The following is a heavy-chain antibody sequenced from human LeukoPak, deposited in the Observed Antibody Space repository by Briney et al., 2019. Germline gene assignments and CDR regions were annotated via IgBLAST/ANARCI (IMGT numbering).Heavy chain of an antibody. CDR2: ISGHGSST. Sequence: GGSLRLSCAASGFTFNSYAMNWVRQAPGKGLEWVSGISGHGSSTYYADSAKGRFTISRDNSQNTLYLQMNSLRAEDTAVYYCARVGYYEGYFDYWGQGTLVTVSS. V-gene: IGHV3-23*01. CDR1: GFTFNSYA. D-gene: IGHD4-17*01. CDR3: ARVGYYEGYFDY. J-gene: IGHJ4*02.